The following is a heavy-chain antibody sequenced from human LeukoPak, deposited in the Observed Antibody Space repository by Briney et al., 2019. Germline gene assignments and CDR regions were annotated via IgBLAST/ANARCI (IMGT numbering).Heavy chain of an antibody. J-gene: IGHJ6*03. D-gene: IGHD3-22*01. CDR3: AKDTYYYDSSGYPAMDV. V-gene: IGHV3-43*02. CDR2: ISGDGGST. Sequence: SGGSLRLSCAASGFTFDDYAMHWVRQAPGKGLERVSLISGDGGSTYYADSVKGRFTISRDNSKNSLYLQMNSLRTEDTALYYCAKDTYYYDSSGYPAMDVWGKGTTVTVSS. CDR1: GFTFDDYA.